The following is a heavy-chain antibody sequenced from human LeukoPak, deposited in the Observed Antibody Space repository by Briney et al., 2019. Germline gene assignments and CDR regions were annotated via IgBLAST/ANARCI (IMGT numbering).Heavy chain of an antibody. D-gene: IGHD5-18*01. Sequence: SETLSLTCTVSGGSISSGGYYWSWIRQHPGKGLEWIGFIYYSGSTYYNPSLKSRVTISVDTSKNQFSLKVSSVTAADTAVYCCARDFAMVGFGRVFDYWGQGILVTVSS. CDR2: IYYSGST. J-gene: IGHJ4*02. V-gene: IGHV4-31*03. CDR3: ARDFAMVGFGRVFDY. CDR1: GGSISSGGYY.